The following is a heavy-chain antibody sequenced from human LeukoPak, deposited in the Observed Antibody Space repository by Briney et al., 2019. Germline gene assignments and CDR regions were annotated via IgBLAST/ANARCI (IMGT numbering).Heavy chain of an antibody. Sequence: SETLSLTCTVSGGSISSSSYHWGCIRQPPGKGLEWIGTIYYSGSTYHNPSLKSRVTISVDTSKNQFSLKLSSVTAADTAVYYCARLSGYIYGPVDYWGQGTLVTVSS. CDR2: IYYSGST. CDR1: GGSISSSSYH. J-gene: IGHJ4*02. CDR3: ARLSGYIYGPVDY. D-gene: IGHD5-18*01. V-gene: IGHV4-39*01.